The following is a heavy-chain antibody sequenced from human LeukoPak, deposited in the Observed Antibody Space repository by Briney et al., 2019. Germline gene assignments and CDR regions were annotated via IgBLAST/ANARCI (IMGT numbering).Heavy chain of an antibody. D-gene: IGHD2-15*01. J-gene: IGHJ5*02. CDR2: FDPEDGEA. CDR1: GYTLTELS. CDR3: ATAQPLSHCSGGSCYIPPLIPHWFDP. Sequence: ASVKVSCKVSGYTLTELSMHWVRQAPGKGLEWMGGFDPEDGEAIYAQKFQGRVTMTEDTSTDTAYMELSSLRSEDTAVYYCATAQPLSHCSGGSCYIPPLIPHWFDPWGQGTLVTVSS. V-gene: IGHV1-24*01.